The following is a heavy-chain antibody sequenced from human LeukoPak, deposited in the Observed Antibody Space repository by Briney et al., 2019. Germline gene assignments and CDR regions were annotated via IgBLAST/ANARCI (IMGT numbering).Heavy chain of an antibody. V-gene: IGHV1-69*10. J-gene: IGHJ5*02. Sequence: SVKVSCKTSGGTFSSYAISWVRQAPGQGLEWMGGIIPIFGIANYAQKFQGRVTITADKSTSTAYMELSSLRSEDTAVYYCARANDYGDYRRWFDPWGQGTLVTASS. D-gene: IGHD4-17*01. CDR1: GGTFSSYA. CDR2: IIPIFGIA. CDR3: ARANDYGDYRRWFDP.